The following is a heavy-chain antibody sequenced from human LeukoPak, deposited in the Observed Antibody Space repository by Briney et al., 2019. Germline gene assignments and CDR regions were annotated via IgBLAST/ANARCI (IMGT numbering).Heavy chain of an antibody. V-gene: IGHV1-46*01. CDR3: ARGGTIAAAGDNWFDP. CDR2: INPSGGST. D-gene: IGHD6-13*01. Sequence: EASVKVSCKASGYTFTTYYMHWVRQAPGQGLEWMGIINPSGGSTSYAQNYQGRVTMTRDTSTSTGYMELSSLRSEDTAVYYCARGGTIAAAGDNWFDPWGQGTLVTVSS. CDR1: GYTFTTYY. J-gene: IGHJ5*02.